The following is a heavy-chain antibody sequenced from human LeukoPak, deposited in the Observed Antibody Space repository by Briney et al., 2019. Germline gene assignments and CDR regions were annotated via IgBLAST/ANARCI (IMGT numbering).Heavy chain of an antibody. CDR3: AREESSCGGDCYAFDY. V-gene: IGHV3-30-3*01. CDR2: ISYGGSNK. Sequence: PGRSLRLSCAASGFTFSSYAMHWVRQAPGKGLEWVAVISYGGSNKYYADSVKGRFTISRDNSKNTLYLQMNSLRAEDTAVYYCAREESSCGGDCYAFDYWGQGTLVTVSS. D-gene: IGHD2-21*02. CDR1: GFTFSSYA. J-gene: IGHJ4*02.